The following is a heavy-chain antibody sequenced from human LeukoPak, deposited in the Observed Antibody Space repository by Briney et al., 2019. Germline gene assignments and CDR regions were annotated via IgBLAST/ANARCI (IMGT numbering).Heavy chain of an antibody. CDR2: IYTSGST. V-gene: IGHV4-4*07. J-gene: IGHJ4*02. D-gene: IGHD6-19*01. Sequence: SETLSLTCTVSGVSFSSSYWSWIRQPAGKRLEWIGRIYTSGSTNYNPSLKSRVTMSVDTSKNQFSLKLSSVTAADTAVYYCARKAVAGTYFDYCGQGTLVTVSS. CDR3: ARKAVAGTYFDY. CDR1: GVSFSSSY.